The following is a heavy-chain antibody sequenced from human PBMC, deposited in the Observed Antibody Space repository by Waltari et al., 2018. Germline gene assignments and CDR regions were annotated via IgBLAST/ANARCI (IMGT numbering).Heavy chain of an antibody. CDR3: AREGSHLTTVNDY. J-gene: IGHJ4*02. D-gene: IGHD4-4*01. V-gene: IGHV1-2*02. CDR1: GYTFSAYY. Sequence: LVQSGAEVKKPGASVRVSCKTSGYTFSAYYIHWVRQAPGQGLEWIGGIKPRNGETKYKQKFHGRVTMTRDTSINTAYMELSSLIFDDTAVYYCAREGSHLTTVNDYWGQGTLVIVSS. CDR2: IKPRNGET.